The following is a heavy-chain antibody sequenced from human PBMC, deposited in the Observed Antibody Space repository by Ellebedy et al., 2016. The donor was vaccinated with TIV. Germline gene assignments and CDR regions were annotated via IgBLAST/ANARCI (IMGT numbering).Heavy chain of an antibody. D-gene: IGHD2-15*01. Sequence: SGPTLVKPTQTLTLTCTFSGFSLSTSGVGVGWIRQPPGKALEWLALIYWYDDKRYSPSLTSRLTITKDTSKNQVVLTMTNMDPVDTATYYCAHRHHCSGGSCLFDYWGQGTLVTVSS. CDR3: AHRHHCSGGSCLFDY. CDR1: GFSLSTSGVG. CDR2: IYWYDDK. V-gene: IGHV2-5*01. J-gene: IGHJ4*02.